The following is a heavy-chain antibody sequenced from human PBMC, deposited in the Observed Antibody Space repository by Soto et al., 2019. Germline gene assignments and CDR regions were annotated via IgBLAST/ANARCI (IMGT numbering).Heavy chain of an antibody. D-gene: IGHD4-4*01. V-gene: IGHV1-69*13. CDR1: GGTFSTYG. Sequence: PGASVKVSCKASGGTFSTYGVNWVRQAPGQGLEWMGGIIPLFGTSSYAQRFEGRVTITADESSSTVYMELSTLRSDDTAVYYCASDNPVITTNYNYHYYGMDVWGQGTTVTVSS. J-gene: IGHJ6*02. CDR2: IIPLFGTS. CDR3: ASDNPVITTNYNYHYYGMDV.